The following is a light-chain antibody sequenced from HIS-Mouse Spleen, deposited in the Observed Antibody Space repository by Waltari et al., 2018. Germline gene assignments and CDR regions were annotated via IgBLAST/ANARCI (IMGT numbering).Light chain of an antibody. CDR1: SIDVGGYNY. CDR3: CSYAGSYTFEV. CDR2: DVS. J-gene: IGLJ3*02. V-gene: IGLV2-11*01. Sequence: QSALTQPPSVSGSPGQSVTISCPGTSIDVGGYNYVSWYQQHPGKAPKLMIYDVSKRPSGVPDRFSGSKSGNTASLTISGLQAEDEADYYCCSYAGSYTFEVFGGGTKLTVL.